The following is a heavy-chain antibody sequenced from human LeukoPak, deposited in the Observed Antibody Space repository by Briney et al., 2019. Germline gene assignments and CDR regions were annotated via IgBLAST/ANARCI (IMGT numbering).Heavy chain of an antibody. Sequence: GGSLRLSCAASGFTFSSFAMSWVRQAPGKGLGWVSGISGGGDNTYFADSVKGRFTISRDNSKNTLYLQMNSLRVEDTAVYYCARDFLDSNYYDSMGYFDYWGQGTLVTVSS. CDR1: GFTFSSFA. CDR2: ISGGGDNT. J-gene: IGHJ4*02. CDR3: ARDFLDSNYYDSMGYFDY. D-gene: IGHD3-22*01. V-gene: IGHV3-23*01.